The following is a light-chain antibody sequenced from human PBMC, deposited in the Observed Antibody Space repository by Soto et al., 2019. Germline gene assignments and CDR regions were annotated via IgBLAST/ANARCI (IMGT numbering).Light chain of an antibody. CDR3: QQRHMWPIT. CDR2: DAY. CDR1: QSVSSSY. Sequence: EIVLTQSPATLSLSPGERATLSCGASQSVSSSYLAWYQQKPGQAPRLLIYDAYNRATGIPPRFSGSGSGTDFTLTISSLEPEDSAVYYCQQRHMWPITFGQGTRLEIK. V-gene: IGKV3D-20*02. J-gene: IGKJ5*01.